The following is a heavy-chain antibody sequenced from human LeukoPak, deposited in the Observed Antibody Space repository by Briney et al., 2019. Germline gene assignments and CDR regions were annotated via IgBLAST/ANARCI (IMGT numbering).Heavy chain of an antibody. V-gene: IGHV1-69*13. J-gene: IGHJ4*02. CDR2: IIPIFGTA. CDR3: ARGSFRYCSSTSCHFDY. CDR1: GGTFSSYA. Sequence: SVKVSCKASGGTFSSYAISWVRQAPGQGLEWTGGIIPIFGTANYARKFQGRVTITADESTSTAYMELSSLRSEDTAVYYCARGSFRYCSSTSCHFDYWGQGTLVTVSS. D-gene: IGHD2-2*01.